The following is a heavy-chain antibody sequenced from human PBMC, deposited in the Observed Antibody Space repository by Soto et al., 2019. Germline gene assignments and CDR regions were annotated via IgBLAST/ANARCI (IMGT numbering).Heavy chain of an antibody. CDR3: TTDPLPTIKNWFDP. CDR1: GFTFSNAW. Sequence: VQLVESGGGLVQPGGSLRLSCAASGFTFSNAWMNWVRQAPGKGLEWVGRIKSKTDGGTTDYAAPVKGRFTISRDDSKNTLYLQMNSLKTEDTAVYYCTTDPLPTIKNWFDPWGQGTLVTVSS. V-gene: IGHV3-15*07. D-gene: IGHD3-9*01. CDR2: IKSKTDGGTT. J-gene: IGHJ5*02.